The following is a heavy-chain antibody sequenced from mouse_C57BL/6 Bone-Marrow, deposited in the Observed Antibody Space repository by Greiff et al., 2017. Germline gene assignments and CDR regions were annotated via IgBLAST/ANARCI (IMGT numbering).Heavy chain of an antibody. V-gene: IGHV7-1*01. CDR1: GFTFSDFY. D-gene: IGHD4-1*01. Sequence: EVHLVESGGGLVQSGRSLRLSCATSGFTFSDFYMEWVRQAPGKGLEWIAASRNKANDYTTEYSASVKGRFIVSRDTSQSILYLQMNALRAEDTAIYCCARDAWPLGRFAYWGQGTLVTVSA. J-gene: IGHJ3*01. CDR2: SRNKANDYTT. CDR3: ARDAWPLGRFAY.